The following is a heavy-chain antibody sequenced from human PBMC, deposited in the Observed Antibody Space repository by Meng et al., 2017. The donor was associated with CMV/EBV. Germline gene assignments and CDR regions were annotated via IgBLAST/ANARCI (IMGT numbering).Heavy chain of an antibody. CDR1: FTFDDYG. D-gene: IGHD2-15*01. Sequence: FTFDDYGMSWVRQAPGKGLEWVSGINWNGGSTGYADSVKGRFTISRDSAKNSLYLQMNSLRAEDTALYCGARGRSIVVVVAATPFDYWGQGTLVTVSS. CDR2: INWNGGST. CDR3: ARGRSIVVVVAATPFDY. V-gene: IGHV3-20*03. J-gene: IGHJ4*02.